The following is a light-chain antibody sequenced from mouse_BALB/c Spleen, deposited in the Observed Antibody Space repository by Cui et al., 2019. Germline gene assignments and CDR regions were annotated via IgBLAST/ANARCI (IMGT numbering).Light chain of an antibody. CDR3: QQWSSNPPT. V-gene: IGKV4-68*01. Sequence: QFFLTQSPFPMSASPGEKVTMTCSASSSVSYMYWYQQKPRSSPKPWIYLTSNLASGVPARFSGSGSGTSYSLTISSMEAEDAATYYCQQWSSNPPTFGAGTKLELK. CDR1: SSVSY. CDR2: LTS. J-gene: IGKJ5*01.